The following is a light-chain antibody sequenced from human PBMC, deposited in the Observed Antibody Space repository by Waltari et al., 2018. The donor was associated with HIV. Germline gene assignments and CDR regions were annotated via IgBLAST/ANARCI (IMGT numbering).Light chain of an antibody. CDR3: AAWDDTLSGQGV. Sequence: QSVLTQPPSVSGTPGQTVTISCSGSTYNIRRTYVYWYQQLPETAPKLLIYRDNQRHSGVPARFSGSTSGPSASLAINGLRSEDEADYYCAAWDDTLSGQGVFGGGTKLTVL. CDR2: RDN. V-gene: IGLV1-47*01. CDR1: TYNIRRTY. J-gene: IGLJ2*01.